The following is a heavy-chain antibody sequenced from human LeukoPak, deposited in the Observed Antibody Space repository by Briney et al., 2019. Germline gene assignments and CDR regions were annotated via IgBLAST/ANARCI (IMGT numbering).Heavy chain of an antibody. V-gene: IGHV3-64*01. CDR1: GFTFSSYA. D-gene: IGHD6-13*01. CDR2: ISSNGGST. Sequence: PGGSLRLSCAASGFTFSSYAMHWVRQAPGKGLEYVSAISSNGGSTYYATSVKGRFTISRDNSKNTLYLQMGSLRAEDMAVYYCARISRSAAGDYWGQGTLVTVSS. CDR3: ARISRSAAGDY. J-gene: IGHJ4*02.